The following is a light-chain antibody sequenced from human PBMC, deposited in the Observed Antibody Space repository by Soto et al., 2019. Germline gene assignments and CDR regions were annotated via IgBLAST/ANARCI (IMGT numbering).Light chain of an antibody. CDR3: QQYNSYRYT. V-gene: IGKV1-5*01. CDR2: DAS. Sequence: DIQMTQSPSTLSASVGDRVTITCRDSQSISSWLAWYQQKPGKAPKLLINDASSLESGVPSRFGGSGSGTEFTLTLSSLQPDDFATYYCQQYNSYRYTFGQGTKLEIK. J-gene: IGKJ2*01. CDR1: QSISSW.